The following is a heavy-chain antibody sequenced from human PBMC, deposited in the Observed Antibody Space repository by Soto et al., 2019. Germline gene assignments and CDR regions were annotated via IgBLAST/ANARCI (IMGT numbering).Heavy chain of an antibody. J-gene: IGHJ4*02. Sequence: QVQLVESGGGVVQPGRSLRLSCAASGFTFSSYGMHWVRQAPGKGLEWVAVISYDGSNKYYADSVKGRFTISSDNSKNTLYLQMNSLRAEDTAVYYCAKDSSIVLMVYVAGLDYWGQGTLVTVSS. CDR2: ISYDGSNK. CDR3: AKDSSIVLMVYVAGLDY. D-gene: IGHD2-8*01. CDR1: GFTFSSYG. V-gene: IGHV3-30*18.